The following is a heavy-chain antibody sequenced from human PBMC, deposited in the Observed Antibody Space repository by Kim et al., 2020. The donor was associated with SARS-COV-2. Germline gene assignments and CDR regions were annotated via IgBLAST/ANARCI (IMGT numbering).Heavy chain of an antibody. Sequence: GGSLRLSCAASGFTFGDYAMHWVRQAPGKGLEWVSGISWNSGSIGYADSVKGRFTISRDNAKNSLYLQMNSLRAEDTALYYCAKGDPWDSSGCYDYWGQGTLVTVSS. D-gene: IGHD6-19*01. V-gene: IGHV3-9*01. CDR3: AKGDPWDSSGCYDY. CDR1: GFTFGDYA. CDR2: ISWNSGSI. J-gene: IGHJ4*02.